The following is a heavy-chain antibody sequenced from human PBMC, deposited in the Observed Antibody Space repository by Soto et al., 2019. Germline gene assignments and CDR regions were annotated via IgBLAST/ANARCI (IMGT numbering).Heavy chain of an antibody. CDR2: ISATGGGT. J-gene: IGHJ4*02. V-gene: IGHV3-23*01. CDR1: GFKVSNYA. Sequence: GGSLRLFPAASGFKVSNYAMSRVRQAPGKGLEWVSLISATGGGTYYADSVKGRFTISRDNSHNTLYLQVHSLTAEDTAVYYCAKDRRAGGNSAFYFDFWGQGAQVPVS. CDR3: AKDRRAGGNSAFYFDF. D-gene: IGHD3-16*01.